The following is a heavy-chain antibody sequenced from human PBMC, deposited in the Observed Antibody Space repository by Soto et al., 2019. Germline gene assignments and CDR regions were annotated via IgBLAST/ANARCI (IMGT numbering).Heavy chain of an antibody. CDR3: ARAPINYDYVWGSYRPTYYFDY. CDR2: IKQDGSEK. V-gene: IGHV3-7*03. Sequence: GWSLRLSCASSVFTFISYWMSWVRQAPGKGLEWVANIKQDGSEKYYVDSVKGRFTISRDNAKNSLYLQMNSLRAEDTAVYYCARAPINYDYVWGSYRPTYYFDYWGQGTLVTVSS. D-gene: IGHD3-16*02. J-gene: IGHJ4*02. CDR1: VFTFISYW.